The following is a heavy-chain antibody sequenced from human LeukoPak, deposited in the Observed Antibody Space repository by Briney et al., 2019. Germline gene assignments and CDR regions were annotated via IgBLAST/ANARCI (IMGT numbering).Heavy chain of an antibody. D-gene: IGHD3/OR15-3a*01. V-gene: IGHV3-48*03. CDR1: GFTFSTYE. CDR2: ISSSGGTV. J-gene: IGHJ2*01. CDR3: ARDGTGADPIDY. Sequence: PGGSLRLSCAASGFTFSTYEMNWVRQAPGKGLEWVSFISSSGGTVYYADSVKGRFTISRDNAQNSLYLQMNSLRAEDTAVYYCARDGTGADPIDYWGRGTLVTVSS.